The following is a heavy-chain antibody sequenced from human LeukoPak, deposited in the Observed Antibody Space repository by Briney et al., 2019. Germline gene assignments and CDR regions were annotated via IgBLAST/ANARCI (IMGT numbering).Heavy chain of an antibody. V-gene: IGHV3-43*02. J-gene: IGHJ4*02. CDR1: GFTFDDYA. CDR2: ISGDGGST. Sequence: GGSLRLSCAASGFTFDDYAMHWVRQAPGKGLEWVSLISGDGGSTYYADSVKGRFTISTDNSKNSMYLQMNSLRTEDTALYYCAKDIAPSEMATILDYWGQGTLVTVSS. D-gene: IGHD5-24*01. CDR3: AKDIAPSEMATILDY.